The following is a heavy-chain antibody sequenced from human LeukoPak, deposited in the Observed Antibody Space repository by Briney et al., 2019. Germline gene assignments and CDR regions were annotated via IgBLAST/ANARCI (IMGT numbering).Heavy chain of an antibody. CDR1: GYTFTSYA. CDR3: ARTYYDFWSGSANYNWFDP. V-gene: IGHV7-4-1*02. CDR2: INTNTGNP. Sequence: ASVKVSCKASGYTFTSYAMNWVRQAPGQGLEWMGWINTNTGNPTYAQGFTGRFAFSLDTSVSTAYLQISSLKAEDTAVYYCARTYYDFWSGSANYNWFDPWGQGTLVTVSS. D-gene: IGHD3-3*01. J-gene: IGHJ5*02.